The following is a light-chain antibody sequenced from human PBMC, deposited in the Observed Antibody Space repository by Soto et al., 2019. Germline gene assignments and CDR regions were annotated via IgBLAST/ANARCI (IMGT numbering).Light chain of an antibody. J-gene: IGKJ2*01. CDR1: QSISSW. CDR3: QQYNSYQYT. CDR2: KAS. Sequence: DIQMTQSPSTLSASVGDRVTITCRASQSISSWLAWYQQKPGKAPKLLIYKASSLEGGIPSRFSGSGSETEFTLTISSLQLEDFATYYCQQYNSYQYTFGQGTKLEIK. V-gene: IGKV1-5*03.